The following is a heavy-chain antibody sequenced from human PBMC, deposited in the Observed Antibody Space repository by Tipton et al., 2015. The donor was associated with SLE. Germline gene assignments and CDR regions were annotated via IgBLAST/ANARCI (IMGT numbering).Heavy chain of an antibody. D-gene: IGHD6-13*01. CDR2: IYYSGST. CDR3: ASQGSSSGELDY. V-gene: IGHV4-39*01. CDR1: GGSRSSSNYY. Sequence: LRLSCTVSGGSRSSSNYYWGWIRQPPGKGLEWIGTIYYSGSTYYTPSLKSRVTISVDTSKNQFSLKLSSVTAADTAVYYCASQGSSSGELDYWGQGTLVTVSS. J-gene: IGHJ4*02.